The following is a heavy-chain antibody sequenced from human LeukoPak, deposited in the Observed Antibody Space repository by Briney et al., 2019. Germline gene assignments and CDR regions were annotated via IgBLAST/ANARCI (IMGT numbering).Heavy chain of an antibody. CDR1: GGSISSSSYY. J-gene: IGHJ6*02. V-gene: IGHV4-39*01. CDR3: ARQMNYYYGIDV. CDR2: IYYSGNT. Sequence: SETLSLTCTVSGGSISSSSYYWGWIRQPPGKGLEWIGSIYYSGNTYYNPSLKSRVTIYVDMSKHQFSLKLSSVTAADTAVYYCARQMNYYYGIDVWGQGTTVTVSS.